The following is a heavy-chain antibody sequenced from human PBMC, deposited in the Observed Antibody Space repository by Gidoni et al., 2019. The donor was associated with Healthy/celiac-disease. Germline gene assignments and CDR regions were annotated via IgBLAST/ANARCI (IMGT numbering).Heavy chain of an antibody. V-gene: IGHV3-23*01. CDR3: AKVGGYYDSSGYPSFGY. J-gene: IGHJ4*02. CDR2: ISGSGGST. CDR1: GFTFSSYA. D-gene: IGHD3-22*01. Sequence: EVQLLESGGGLVQLGGSLRLSCAASGFTFSSYALSWVRQAPGKGLEWVSAISGSGGSTYYAESVKGRINISRDNSKNTLYLQMNSLRAEDTDVYYCAKVGGYYDSSGYPSFGYWGQGTLVTVSS.